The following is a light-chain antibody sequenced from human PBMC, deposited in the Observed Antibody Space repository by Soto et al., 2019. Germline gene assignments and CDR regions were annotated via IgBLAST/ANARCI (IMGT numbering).Light chain of an antibody. Sequence: EIVLTQSPGTLSLSPGERATLSCRASQSVSSSYLAWYQQKPGQAPRLLIYGASSRATGIPERFSGSGSGTDFTLTISRLEPEDFAVYYCQPYGSSQFTFGPGTKVDIK. J-gene: IGKJ3*01. CDR1: QSVSSSY. V-gene: IGKV3-20*01. CDR2: GAS. CDR3: QPYGSSQFT.